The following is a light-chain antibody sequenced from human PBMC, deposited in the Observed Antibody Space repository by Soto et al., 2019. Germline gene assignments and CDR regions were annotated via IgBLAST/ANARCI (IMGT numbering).Light chain of an antibody. V-gene: IGKV1-17*01. CDR1: QGIRSE. Sequence: IQMTQSPSSLSASVGDRVTITFRASQGIRSELGWYQQKPGKAPKILIYAASTLESGVPSRFSATVAGTEFSLTITSLQPEDFATYYCQQLFDSPITFGQGTRLEIK. J-gene: IGKJ5*01. CDR3: QQLFDSPIT. CDR2: AAS.